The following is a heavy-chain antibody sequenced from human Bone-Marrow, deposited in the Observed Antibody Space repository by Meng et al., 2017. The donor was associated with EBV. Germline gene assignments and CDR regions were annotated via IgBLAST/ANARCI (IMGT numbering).Heavy chain of an antibody. CDR2: ISYDGSDK. CDR1: GFSFSSFG. D-gene: IGHD6-19*01. CDR3: AKEYSFSTGCPYFDP. V-gene: IGHV3-30*18. J-gene: IGHJ4*02. Sequence: QVHLGESGXGVVQPGKSLRLSCEASGFSFSSFGMHWVRQAPGKGLEWVAAISYDGSDKFYADSVRGRFTTSRDSSNLYLQMNSLRVEDTAVYYCAKEYSFSTGCPYFDPMGQGTLGTVSS.